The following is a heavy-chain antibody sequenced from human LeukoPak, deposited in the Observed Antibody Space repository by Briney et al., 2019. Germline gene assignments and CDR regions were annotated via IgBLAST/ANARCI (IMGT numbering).Heavy chain of an antibody. CDR1: VGSISISSYC. V-gene: IGHV4-39*01. CDR2: IYYSRST. Sequence: SETLSLTCTVSVGSISISSYCWGWVRQPPGEGLEWIGSIYYSRSTSYHPSLKSRVAISVDTSKNQFSPMLRSVTAADTAVYYCASLEAMAEDAFDIWGQGTMVTVSS. J-gene: IGHJ3*02. CDR3: ASLEAMAEDAFDI. D-gene: IGHD5-24*01.